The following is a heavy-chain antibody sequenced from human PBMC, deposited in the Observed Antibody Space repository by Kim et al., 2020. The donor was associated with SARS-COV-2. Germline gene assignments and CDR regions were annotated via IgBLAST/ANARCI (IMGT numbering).Heavy chain of an antibody. CDR1: GGSISSYY. CDR2: IYYSGST. J-gene: IGHJ4*02. V-gene: IGHV4-59*13. D-gene: IGHD3-22*01. Sequence: PSETLSLTCTVSGGSISSYYWSWIRQPPGKGLEWIGYIYYSGSTNYNPSLKSRVTISVDTSKNQFSLKLSSVTAADTAVYYCARDLGDSSGYDYWGQGTLVTVSS. CDR3: ARDLGDSSGYDY.